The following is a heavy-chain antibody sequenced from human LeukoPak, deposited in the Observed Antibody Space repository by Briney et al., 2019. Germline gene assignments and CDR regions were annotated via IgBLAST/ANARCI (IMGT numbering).Heavy chain of an antibody. CDR2: ISSSGSTI. CDR1: GFTFSDFY. Sequence: NPGGSLRLSCAASGFTFSDFYMSWIRQAPGKGLEWVSYISSSGSTIYYADSVKGRFTISRDNAKNSLYLQMNSLRAEDTAVYYCAKGPQYYDYVWGSYPPTPWGQGTLVTVSS. D-gene: IGHD3-16*02. CDR3: AKGPQYYDYVWGSYPPTP. V-gene: IGHV3-11*01. J-gene: IGHJ5*02.